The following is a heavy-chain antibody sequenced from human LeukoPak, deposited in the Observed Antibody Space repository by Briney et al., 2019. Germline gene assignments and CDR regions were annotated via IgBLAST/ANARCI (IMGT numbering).Heavy chain of an antibody. Sequence: ASVKVSCKASGYTFTSYDINWVRQATGQGLEWMGWMNPNSGNTGYAQKFQGRVTMTRNTSISTAYMELSSLRSEDTAVYYCARLTFGGVIVNLWGQGTLVTVSS. CDR2: MNPNSGNT. D-gene: IGHD3-16*02. J-gene: IGHJ4*02. CDR3: ARLTFGGVIVNL. CDR1: GYTFTSYD. V-gene: IGHV1-8*01.